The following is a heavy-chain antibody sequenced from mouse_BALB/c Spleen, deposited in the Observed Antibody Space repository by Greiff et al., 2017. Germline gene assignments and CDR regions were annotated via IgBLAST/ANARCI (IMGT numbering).Heavy chain of an antibody. CDR2: IWSGGST. V-gene: IGHV2-2*02. J-gene: IGHJ3*01. D-gene: IGHD2-1*01. CDR3: ARKGVNGNYETFAY. CDR1: GFSLTSYG. Sequence: VHLVESGPGLVQPSQSLSITCTVSGFSLTSYGVHWVRQSPGKGLEWLGVIWSGGSTDYNAAFISRLSISKDNSKSQVFFKMNSLQANDTAIYYCARKGVNGNYETFAYWGQGTLVTVSA.